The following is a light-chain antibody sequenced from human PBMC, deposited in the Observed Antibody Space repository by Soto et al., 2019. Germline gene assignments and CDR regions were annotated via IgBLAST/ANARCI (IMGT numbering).Light chain of an antibody. J-gene: IGKJ2*01. Sequence: EIVLTQSPGTLSLSPGERATLSCRASQSVSSSYLAWYQQKPGQAPRLLIYGASSRATDIPDRFSGSGSGTDFTLTISRLEPEDFAVYYCQQYGSTPNTFGQGTKLEIE. V-gene: IGKV3-20*01. CDR2: GAS. CDR3: QQYGSTPNT. CDR1: QSVSSSY.